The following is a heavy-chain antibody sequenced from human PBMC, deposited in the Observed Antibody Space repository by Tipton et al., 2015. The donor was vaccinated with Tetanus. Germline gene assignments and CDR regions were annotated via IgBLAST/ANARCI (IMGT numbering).Heavy chain of an antibody. J-gene: IGHJ6*02. Sequence: TLSLTCTVSGGSISSYYWSWIRQPPGKGLEWIGYIYYSGSTNYNPSLKSRVTISVDASKNQLSLKLSSVTAADTAVYYCARSYSSSWYYYGMDVWGQGTTVTVSS. CDR2: IYYSGST. CDR1: GGSISSYY. V-gene: IGHV4-59*01. CDR3: ARSYSSSWYYYGMDV. D-gene: IGHD6-13*01.